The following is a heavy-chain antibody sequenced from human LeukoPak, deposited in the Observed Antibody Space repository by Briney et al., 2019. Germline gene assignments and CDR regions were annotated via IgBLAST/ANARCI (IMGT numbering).Heavy chain of an antibody. CDR3: ARDLGYYYDSSGYPLGYYFDY. Sequence: ASVNVSCKASGYTFTGYYMHWVRQAPGQGLEWMGWINPNSGGTNYAQKFQGRVTMTRDTSISTAYMELSRLRSDDTAVYYCARDLGYYYDSSGYPLGYYFDYWGQGTLVTVSS. CDR2: INPNSGGT. J-gene: IGHJ4*02. D-gene: IGHD3-22*01. V-gene: IGHV1-2*02. CDR1: GYTFTGYY.